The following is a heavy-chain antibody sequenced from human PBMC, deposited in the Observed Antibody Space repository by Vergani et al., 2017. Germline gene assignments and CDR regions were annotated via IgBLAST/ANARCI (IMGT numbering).Heavy chain of an antibody. CDR1: GYTFTGYY. CDR2: INPNSGGT. D-gene: IGHD5-12*01. J-gene: IGHJ4*02. V-gene: IGHV1-2*02. CDR3: ARPVIVATIRGAFDY. Sequence: VQLLESGAEVKKPGASVKVSCKASGYTFTGYYMHWVRQAPGQGLEWMGWINPNSGGTNYAQKFQGRVTMTRDTSISTAYMELSRLRSDDTAVYYCARPVIVATIRGAFDYWGQGTLVTVSS.